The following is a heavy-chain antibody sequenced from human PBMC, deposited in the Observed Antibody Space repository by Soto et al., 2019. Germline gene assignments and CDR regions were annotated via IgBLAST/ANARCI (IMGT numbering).Heavy chain of an antibody. D-gene: IGHD3-10*02. CDR1: GGTFSSYT. CDR2: IIPILGIA. V-gene: IGHV1-69*02. CDR3: ASSRFGEEGASDI. J-gene: IGHJ3*02. Sequence: QVQLVQSGAEVKKPGSSVKVSCKASGGTFSSYTISWVRQAPGQGLEWMGRIIPILGIANYAQKFQGRVTITADKSTSTAYMELSSLRSEDTAVYYCASSRFGEEGASDIWGQGTMVTVSS.